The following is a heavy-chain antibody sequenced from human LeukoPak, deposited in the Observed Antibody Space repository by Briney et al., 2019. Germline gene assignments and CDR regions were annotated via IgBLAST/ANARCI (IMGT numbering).Heavy chain of an antibody. CDR2: IYASGST. CDR1: GDSMSDSY. D-gene: IGHD2-8*01. V-gene: IGHV4-4*07. Sequence: SETLSLTCTVSGDSMSDSYWSWIRQPAGKGLEWIGRIYASGSTNYNPSLKSRVTLSVDTSRNQFSLPLSSVPAADTAVYHCARDIRSHNGPGGYYYYSMDVWGKGTTVTVSS. J-gene: IGHJ6*03. CDR3: ARDIRSHNGPGGYYYYSMDV.